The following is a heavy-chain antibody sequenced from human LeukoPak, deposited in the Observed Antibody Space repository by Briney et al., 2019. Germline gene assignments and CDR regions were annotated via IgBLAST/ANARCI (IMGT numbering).Heavy chain of an antibody. CDR3: AKSRIVVVTAIDY. CDR1: GLTFSNYA. Sequence: GPSLRLSCVASGLTFSNYAMSWVRQARGKGLEWVSAITGSGDSTFNADSVKGRFAISRDNSKNTLHLQMNNLRAEDTAVYYCAKSRIVVVTAIDYWGQGILVTVSS. V-gene: IGHV3-23*01. J-gene: IGHJ4*02. CDR2: ITGSGDST. D-gene: IGHD2-21*02.